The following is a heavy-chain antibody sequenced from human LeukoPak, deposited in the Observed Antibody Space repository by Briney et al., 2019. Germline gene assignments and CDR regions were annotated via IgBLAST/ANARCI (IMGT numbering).Heavy chain of an antibody. D-gene: IGHD3-22*01. CDR2: IWYDGNTK. CDR1: GLTFGTSG. J-gene: IGHJ4*02. Sequence: GGSLRLSCAASGLTFGTSGMHWVRQAPGKGLEWVAIIWYDGNTKFYADSVKGRFAISRDNSNDTLFLQMNSLRAEDTAVYYCARGGYYDKPLDYWGQGTLVTVSP. CDR3: ARGGYYDKPLDY. V-gene: IGHV3-33*01.